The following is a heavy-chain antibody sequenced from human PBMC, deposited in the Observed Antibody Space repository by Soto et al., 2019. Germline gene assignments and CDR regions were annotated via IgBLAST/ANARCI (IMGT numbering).Heavy chain of an antibody. CDR3: AREFRLANWFDP. CDR2: IYYSGST. D-gene: IGHD6-25*01. J-gene: IGHJ5*02. V-gene: IGHV4-31*03. CDR1: GGSISSGGYY. Sequence: TLSLTCTVSGGSISSGGYYWSWIRQHPGKGLEWIGYIYYSGSTYYNPSLKSRVTISVDTSKNQFSLKLSSVTAADTAVYCCAREFRLANWFDPWGQGTLVTVSS.